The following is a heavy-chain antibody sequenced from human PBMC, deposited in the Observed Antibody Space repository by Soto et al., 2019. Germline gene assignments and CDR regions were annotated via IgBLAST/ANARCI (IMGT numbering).Heavy chain of an antibody. V-gene: IGHV4-4*02. CDR2: IDHNGVA. Sequence: QMQLQESGPGLVKPSGTLSLTCGVSGDSISSSKWWTWVRQTPGKGLEWIGKIDHNGVANYNPSLEGRITISKDNSKNQIFLKVTPVTAADSAVYYCARMNRDYYYYGMDVWGQGATVTVSS. CDR3: ARMNRDYYYYGMDV. J-gene: IGHJ6*02. CDR1: GDSISSSKW.